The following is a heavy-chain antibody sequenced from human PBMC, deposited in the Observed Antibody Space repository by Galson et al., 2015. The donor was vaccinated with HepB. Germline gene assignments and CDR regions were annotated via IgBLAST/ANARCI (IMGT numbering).Heavy chain of an antibody. CDR2: IYSGGST. CDR1: GFTVSSNY. Sequence: LRLSCAASGFTVSSNYMSWVRQAPGKGLEWVSIIYSGGSTYYADSVKGRLTISRESSKNTLYLQMNSLSAEDTAVYYCARMLRSVDFDYWGQGTLVSVSS. CDR3: ARMLRSVDFDY. V-gene: IGHV3-66*01. D-gene: IGHD3-10*01. J-gene: IGHJ4*02.